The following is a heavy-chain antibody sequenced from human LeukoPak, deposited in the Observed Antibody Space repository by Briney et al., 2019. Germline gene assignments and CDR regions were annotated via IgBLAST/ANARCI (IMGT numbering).Heavy chain of an antibody. D-gene: IGHD3-9*01. CDR3: AKDPTLNANVLRYFGWLDPNGY. CDR1: GFTFSSYA. Sequence: PGGSLRLSCAASGFTFSSYAMSWVRQAPGKGLEWVSAISGSGGSTYYADSVKGRFTISRDNSKNTLYLQMNSLRAEDTAVYYVAKDPTLNANVLRYFGWLDPNGYWGQVTLGTASS. CDR2: ISGSGGST. J-gene: IGHJ4*02. V-gene: IGHV3-23*01.